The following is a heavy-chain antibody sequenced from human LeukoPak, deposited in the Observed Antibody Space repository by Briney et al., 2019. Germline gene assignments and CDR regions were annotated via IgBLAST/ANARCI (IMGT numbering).Heavy chain of an antibody. CDR1: GYTFTTYG. Sequence: GASVKVSCKASGYTFTTYGISWVRQAPGQGLEWMGGIIPIFGTANYAQKFQGRVTITADESTSTAYMEPSSLRSEDTAVYYCARDRQDHSYYQNWFDPWGQGTLVTVSS. CDR2: IIPIFGTA. J-gene: IGHJ5*02. V-gene: IGHV1-69*13. D-gene: IGHD3-10*01. CDR3: ARDRQDHSYYQNWFDP.